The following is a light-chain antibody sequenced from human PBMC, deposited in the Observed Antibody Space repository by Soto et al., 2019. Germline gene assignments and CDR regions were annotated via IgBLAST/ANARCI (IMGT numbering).Light chain of an antibody. CDR3: QQYNNWVT. J-gene: IGKJ3*01. CDR1: QSVSSN. Sequence: EIVMTQSPATLSVSPGERATLSCRASQSVSSNLAWYQQKPGQAPRLLIYGASTRATGIPARLSGSGSGTEFALAISSLQSEDFAVYVCQQYNNWVTFGPGTKVDI. CDR2: GAS. V-gene: IGKV3-15*01.